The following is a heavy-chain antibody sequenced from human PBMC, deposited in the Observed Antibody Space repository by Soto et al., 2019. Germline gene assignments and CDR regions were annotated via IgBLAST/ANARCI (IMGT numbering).Heavy chain of an antibody. CDR2: ISGSGGST. V-gene: IGHV3-23*01. CDR3: AKVRGPEYYGSGSYSVWYYYYGMDV. Sequence: EVQLLESGGGLVQPGGSLRLSCAASGFTFSSYAMSWVRQAPGKGLEWVSAISGSGGSTYYADSVKGRFTISRDNSKNTLYLQVNSLRVEDTAVYYCAKVRGPEYYGSGSYSVWYYYYGMDVWGQGTTVTVSS. J-gene: IGHJ6*02. CDR1: GFTFSSYA. D-gene: IGHD3-10*01.